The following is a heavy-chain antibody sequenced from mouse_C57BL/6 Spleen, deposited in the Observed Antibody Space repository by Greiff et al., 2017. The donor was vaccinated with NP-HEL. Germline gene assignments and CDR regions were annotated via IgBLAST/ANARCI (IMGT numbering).Heavy chain of an antibody. V-gene: IGHV1-53*01. D-gene: IGHD2-3*01. CDR2: INPSNGGT. J-gene: IGHJ2*01. Sequence: QVQLQPGTELVKPGASVKPSCKASGYTSTSYWMHWVKQRPGQGLGWIGNINPSNGGTNYNEKFKSKATLTVDKSSSTAYMQLSSLTSEDSAVYYCARPGDGYYAPFDYWGQGTTLTVSS. CDR1: GYTSTSYW. CDR3: ARPGDGYYAPFDY.